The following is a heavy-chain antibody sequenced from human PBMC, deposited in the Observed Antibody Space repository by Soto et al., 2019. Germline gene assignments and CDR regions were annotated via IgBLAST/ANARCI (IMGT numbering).Heavy chain of an antibody. CDR1: GYTFTSYD. D-gene: IGHD2-21*02. CDR2: MNPNSGNT. J-gene: IGHJ6*03. CDR3: ARGSAWGDYYYYYYMDV. Sequence: ASVKVSCKASGYTFTSYDINRVRQATGQGLERMGWMNPNSGNTGYAQKFQGRVTMTRNTSISTAYMELSSLRSEDTAVYYCARGSAWGDYYYYYYMDVWGKGTTVTVSS. V-gene: IGHV1-8*01.